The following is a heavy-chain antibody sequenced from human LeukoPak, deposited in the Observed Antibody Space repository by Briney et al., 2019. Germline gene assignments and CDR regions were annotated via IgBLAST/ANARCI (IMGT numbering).Heavy chain of an antibody. Sequence: GGSLRLSCAASGFAFSSYSMNWVRQAPGKGLEWVSSISSSSSYIYYADSVKGRFTISRDNAKNSLYLQMNSLRAEDTAVYYCARDDGVITLDYWGQGTLVTVSS. CDR2: ISSSSSYI. CDR3: ARDDGVITLDY. D-gene: IGHD3-22*01. V-gene: IGHV3-21*01. CDR1: GFAFSSYS. J-gene: IGHJ4*02.